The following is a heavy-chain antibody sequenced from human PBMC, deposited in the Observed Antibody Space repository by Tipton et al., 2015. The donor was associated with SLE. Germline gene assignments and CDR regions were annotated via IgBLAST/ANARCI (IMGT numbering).Heavy chain of an antibody. J-gene: IGHJ3*01. CDR2: IHLGGYT. D-gene: IGHD1-7*01. CDR1: GQSIGSGYY. Sequence: TLSLTCTVSGQSIGSGYYWGWIRQPPGKGLEWIGAIHLGGYTRYSSSFKSRADISGDTSKNQFSLKLTSATAADTADYYCARYDNWNYDAFDAWGQGTRVTVAS. V-gene: IGHV4-38-2*02. CDR3: ARYDNWNYDAFDA.